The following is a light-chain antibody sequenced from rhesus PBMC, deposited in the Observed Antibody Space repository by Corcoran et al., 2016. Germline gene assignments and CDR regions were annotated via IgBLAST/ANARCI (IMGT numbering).Light chain of an antibody. CDR3: QHGYGTPYS. CDR2: KAS. CDR1: ENVNNY. Sequence: DIQMTQSPSSLSASVGDRVTITCRASENVNNYLNWYQQKPGKAPKLLIYKASTLQSGVPSRFSGRGSWTDYTFTISSLQPEDVATYYCQHGYGTPYSFGQGTKVEIK. J-gene: IGKJ2*01. V-gene: IGKV1-74*01.